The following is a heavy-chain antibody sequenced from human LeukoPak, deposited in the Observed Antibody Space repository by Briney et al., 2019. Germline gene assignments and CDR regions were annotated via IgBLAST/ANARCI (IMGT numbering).Heavy chain of an antibody. CDR2: IHYGGTT. CDR3: AREGYYGSGSA. D-gene: IGHD3-10*01. J-gene: IGHJ5*02. V-gene: IGHV4-59*11. CDR1: GDSISSHY. Sequence: PSETLSLTCIVSGDSISSHYWNWIRQPPGKGLEWIGFIHYGGTTNYLPSLKSRVTISVDTSKNQFSLKLSSVTAADTAVYYCAREGYYGSGSAWGQGTLVTVSS.